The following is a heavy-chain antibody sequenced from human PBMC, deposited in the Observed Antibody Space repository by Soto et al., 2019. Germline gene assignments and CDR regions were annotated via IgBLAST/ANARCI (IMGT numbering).Heavy chain of an antibody. CDR2: ISGSGGST. CDR1: GFTFSSDA. V-gene: IGHV3-23*01. Sequence: EVQLLESGGGLVQPGGSLRPSCAASGFTFSSDAMSLVRQAPGKGLECVSAISGSGGSTYYADSVKGRFTISRDNSKNTLYWQMNSLRAEYTAVYYCAKGGIVGATLFDYWGQGTLVTVSS. J-gene: IGHJ4*02. CDR3: AKGGIVGATLFDY. D-gene: IGHD1-26*01.